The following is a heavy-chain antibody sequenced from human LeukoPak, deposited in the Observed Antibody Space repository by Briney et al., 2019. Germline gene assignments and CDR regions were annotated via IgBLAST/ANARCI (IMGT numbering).Heavy chain of an antibody. CDR3: AREGMSSSWHQRRDKYFQH. CDR1: GGSISSGSYY. V-gene: IGHV4-61*02. CDR2: IYTSGST. Sequence: SETLSLTCTVSGGSISSGSYYWSWIRQPAGKGLEWIGRIYTSGSTNYNPSLKSRVTISVDTSKNQFSLKLSSVTAADTAVYYCAREGMSSSWHQRRDKYFQHWGQGTLVTVSP. J-gene: IGHJ1*01. D-gene: IGHD6-13*01.